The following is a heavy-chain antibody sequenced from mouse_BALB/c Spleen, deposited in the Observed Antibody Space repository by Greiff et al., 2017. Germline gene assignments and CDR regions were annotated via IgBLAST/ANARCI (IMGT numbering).Heavy chain of an antibody. J-gene: IGHJ4*01. CDR1: GFTFSDYY. V-gene: IGHV5-4*02. D-gene: IGHD3-3*01. CDR3: ARDRGLPYAMDY. Sequence: DVKLQESGGGLVKPGGSLKLSCAASGFTFSDYYMYWVRQTPEKRLEWVATISDGGSYTYYPDSVKGRFTISRDNAKNNLYLQMSSLKSEDTAMYYCARDRGLPYAMDYWGQGTSVTVSS. CDR2: ISDGGSYT.